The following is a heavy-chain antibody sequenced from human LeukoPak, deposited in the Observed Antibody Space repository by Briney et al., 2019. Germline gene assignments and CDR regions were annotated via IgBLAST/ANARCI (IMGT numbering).Heavy chain of an antibody. J-gene: IGHJ4*02. D-gene: IGHD4-11*01. Sequence: GGSLRLSCAASGFTFSSYGMHWVRQAPGKGLEWVANMNEDGSEKNYVDSVKGRFTISRDNAQDSLYLQMNSLRAEDTAVYYCARDRGYSNFDYWGQGTLLTVSS. V-gene: IGHV3-7*01. CDR1: GFTFSSYG. CDR3: ARDRGYSNFDY. CDR2: MNEDGSEK.